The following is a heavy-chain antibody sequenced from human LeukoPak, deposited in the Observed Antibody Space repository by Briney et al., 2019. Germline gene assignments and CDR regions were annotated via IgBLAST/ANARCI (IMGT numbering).Heavy chain of an antibody. CDR3: ARAAYGDYVLDY. Sequence: SETLSPTCAVSGGSISSGGYSWSWIRQPPGKGLEWIGYIYHSGSTYYNPSLKSRVTISVDRSKNQFSLKLSSVTAADTAVYYCARAAYGDYVLDYWGQGTLVTVSS. CDR1: GGSISSGGYS. J-gene: IGHJ4*02. CDR2: IYHSGST. D-gene: IGHD4-17*01. V-gene: IGHV4-30-2*01.